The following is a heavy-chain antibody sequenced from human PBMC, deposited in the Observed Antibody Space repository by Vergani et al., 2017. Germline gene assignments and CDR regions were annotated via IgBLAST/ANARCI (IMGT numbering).Heavy chain of an antibody. CDR1: GFTFDDYA. D-gene: IGHD6-13*01. V-gene: IGHV3-9*01. CDR2: ISWNSGSI. CDR3: AKDIHTIAAAGTNFDY. Sequence: EVQLVESGGGLVQPGRSLRLSCAASGFTFDDYAMHWVRQAPGKGLEWVSGISWNSGSIGYADSVKGRFTISRDNAKNSLYLQMNSLRAVDTALYYCAKDIHTIAAAGTNFDYWGQGTLVTVSS. J-gene: IGHJ4*02.